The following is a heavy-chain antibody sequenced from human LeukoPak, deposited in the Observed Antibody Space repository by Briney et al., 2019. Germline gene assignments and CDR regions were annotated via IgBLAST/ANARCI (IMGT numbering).Heavy chain of an antibody. CDR1: GGSFSGYY. J-gene: IGHJ5*02. CDR2: INHSGST. D-gene: IGHD3-10*01. V-gene: IGHV4-34*01. CDR3: ARGRLGSRITMVRGFDP. Sequence: SETLSLTCAVYGGSFSGYYWSWIRQPPGKGLEWIGEINHSGSTNYNPSLTSRVTILVDTSKNQFSLKLSSVTAADTAVYYCARGRLGSRITMVRGFDPWGQGTLVTVSS.